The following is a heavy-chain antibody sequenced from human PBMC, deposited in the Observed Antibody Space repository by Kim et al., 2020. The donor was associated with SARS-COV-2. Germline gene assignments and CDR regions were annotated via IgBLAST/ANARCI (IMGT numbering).Heavy chain of an antibody. CDR1: GFTFSSYG. D-gene: IGHD3-22*01. V-gene: IGHV3-30*18. Sequence: GGSLRLSCAASGFTFSSYGMHWVRQAPGKGLEWVAVISYDGSNKYYADSVKGRFTISRDNSKNTLYLQMNSLRAEDTAVYYCAKDLGASAHDSSGYYY. CDR3: AKDLGASAHDSSGYYY. J-gene: IGHJ6*01. CDR2: ISYDGSNK.